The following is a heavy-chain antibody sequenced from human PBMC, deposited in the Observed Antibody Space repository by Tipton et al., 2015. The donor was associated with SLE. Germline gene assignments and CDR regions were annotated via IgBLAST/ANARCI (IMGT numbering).Heavy chain of an antibody. CDR3: ARVGGVGKGSLRWFDP. CDR2: ISISGST. D-gene: IGHD2-15*01. Sequence: TLSLTCFVSGDSINTMTYFWSWIRQPAGKGLEWIGRISISGSTNYNPSLKSRVTISVDTSKNQFSLKLRSVSAADTAVYYCARVGGVGKGSLRWFDPWGQGTLVTVSS. J-gene: IGHJ5*02. CDR1: GDSINTMTYF. V-gene: IGHV4-61*02.